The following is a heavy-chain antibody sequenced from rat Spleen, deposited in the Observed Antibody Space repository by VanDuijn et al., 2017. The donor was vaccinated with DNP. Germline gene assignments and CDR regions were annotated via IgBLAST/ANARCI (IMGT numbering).Heavy chain of an antibody. CDR2: ITSDGGST. CDR3: ANYNYYDGTY. J-gene: IGHJ2*01. CDR1: GFTFSDYN. V-gene: IGHV5-7*01. Sequence: EVQLVESGGGLVQSGRSLKVSCAASGFTFSDYNMAWVRQAPKKSLEWVATITSDGGSTYYPDSVKGRFTISRDNAENTVYLQMNSLRSEDTATYYCANYNYYDGTYWGQGVMVTVSS. D-gene: IGHD1-12*02.